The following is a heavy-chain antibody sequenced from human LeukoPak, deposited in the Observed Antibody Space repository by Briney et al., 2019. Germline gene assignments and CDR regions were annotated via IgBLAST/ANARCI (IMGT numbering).Heavy chain of an antibody. V-gene: IGHV3-23*01. Sequence: GGSLTLSCAASGFTFTYVMSWVRQAPGKGLEWVSSISVRDDSTYYADSVRGRFTISRDNSKNTVYLQMKSLRAEDTAIYYCAKNRQQLIPEDFDYRGQGTLVTVSS. CDR2: ISVRDDST. CDR1: GFTFTYV. J-gene: IGHJ4*02. D-gene: IGHD1-1*01. CDR3: AKNRQQLIPEDFDY.